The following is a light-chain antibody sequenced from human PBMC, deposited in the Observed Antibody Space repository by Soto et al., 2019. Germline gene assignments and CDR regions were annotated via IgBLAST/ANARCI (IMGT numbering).Light chain of an antibody. CDR2: AAS. CDR3: QQAHGT. J-gene: IGKJ5*01. CDR1: PSISYF. V-gene: IGKV1-39*01. Sequence: DIQMTQSPSSLSASVGDRVTITCRASPSISYFLSWYQQKPGQAPNLLIYAASSLQSGVPSRFSVSESWTDFTLTISSMQPEDFATYYCQQAHGTFGEGTRLDI.